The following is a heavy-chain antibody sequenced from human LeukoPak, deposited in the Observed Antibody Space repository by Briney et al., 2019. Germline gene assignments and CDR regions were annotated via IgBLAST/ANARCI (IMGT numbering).Heavy chain of an antibody. J-gene: IGHJ4*02. Sequence: PGGSLRLSCAAPGFTFSSTYMSWVRQAPGQGLEWVSLIYSSGSTFYADSVQGRFTVSRDNSKNTLYLQMNSLRAEDTAMYYCARDSSSFPTYFDCGGQGTLVTVSS. D-gene: IGHD3-3*02. V-gene: IGHV3-53*01. CDR1: GFTFSSTY. CDR2: IYSSGST. CDR3: ARDSSSFPTYFDC.